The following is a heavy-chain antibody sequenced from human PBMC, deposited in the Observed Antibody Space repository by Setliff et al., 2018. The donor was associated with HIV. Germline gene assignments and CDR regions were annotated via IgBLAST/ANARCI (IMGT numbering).Heavy chain of an antibody. Sequence: GSLRLSCEASGFDFRNTAMYWVRQSPGNGLEWVAGIWYDGTNAEYLDSVKGRFTISRDNSERTVYLEMNGVRVEDTAVYYCLKGVVATFFYNMDVWGKGTTVTVSS. D-gene: IGHD3-3*01. V-gene: IGHV3-33*07. J-gene: IGHJ6*03. CDR3: LKGVVATFFYNMDV. CDR1: GFDFRNTA. CDR2: IWYDGTNA.